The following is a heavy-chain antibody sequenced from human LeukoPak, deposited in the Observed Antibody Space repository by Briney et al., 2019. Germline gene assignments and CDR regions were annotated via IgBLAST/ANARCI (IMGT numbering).Heavy chain of an antibody. CDR1: GFTFSSYS. Sequence: PGGSLRLSCAASGFTFSSYSMNWVRQAPGKGLEWVSAIGGSGGSSYSADSVKGRFTISRDNSKNTLYLQMSSLRAEDTAVYYCAKNNYETDYWGQGTLVTVFS. CDR3: AKNNYETDY. D-gene: IGHD3-22*01. J-gene: IGHJ4*02. V-gene: IGHV3-23*01. CDR2: IGGSGGSS.